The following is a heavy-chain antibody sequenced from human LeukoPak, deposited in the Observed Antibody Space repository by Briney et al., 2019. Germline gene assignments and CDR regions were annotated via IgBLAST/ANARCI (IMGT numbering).Heavy chain of an antibody. CDR3: VKNDGWFHLAQ. CDR1: GFTFSTNA. V-gene: IGHV3-23*01. J-gene: IGHJ4*02. Sequence: GGSLRLSCLTSGFTFSTNAMSWVRQAPGKGLEWISGISGSGASTYYADSVTGRFTISRDNSRNTLYLQMNSLRVEDTAVYYCVKNDGWFHLAQWGQGTLVTVSS. CDR2: ISGSGAST. D-gene: IGHD6-19*01.